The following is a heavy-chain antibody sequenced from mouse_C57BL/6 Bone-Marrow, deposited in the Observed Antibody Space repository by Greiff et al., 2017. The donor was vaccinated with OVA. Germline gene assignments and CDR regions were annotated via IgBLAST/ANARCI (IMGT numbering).Heavy chain of an antibody. CDR1: GYTFTDYY. Sequence: VQLQQSGPELVKPGASVKISCTASGYTFTDYYISWVKQGPGQGLEWIGWIYPGSGNTNYNEKFKGKATLTVDTSSSTADLQLSGLTSEDSAVYVWARGISYYAYGGQGTSVTVSA. J-gene: IGHJ4*01. CDR2: IYPGSGNT. V-gene: IGHV1-84*01. D-gene: IGHD2-1*01. CDR3: ARGISYYAY.